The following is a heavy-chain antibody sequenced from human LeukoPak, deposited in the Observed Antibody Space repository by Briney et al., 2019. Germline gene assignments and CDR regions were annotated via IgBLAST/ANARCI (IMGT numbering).Heavy chain of an antibody. Sequence: ASVKVSCKTSGYTFTSYGMHRVRQAPRQSPEWMGWINTGNGNTKSSQKFQDRVTLTRDTSASTAYMELNSLSSGDTAVYYCARVPLNDVSRHYYPHWGQGTLVSVSS. V-gene: IGHV1-3*04. CDR1: GYTFTSYG. J-gene: IGHJ1*01. D-gene: IGHD3-10*01. CDR3: ARVPLNDVSRHYYPH. CDR2: INTGNGNT.